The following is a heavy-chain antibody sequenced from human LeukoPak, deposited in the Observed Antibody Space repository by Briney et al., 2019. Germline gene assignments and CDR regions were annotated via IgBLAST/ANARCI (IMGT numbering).Heavy chain of an antibody. V-gene: IGHV3-13*01. Sequence: GGSLSLSCATSGFTFIDYDMHWVRQVIGKGLEWVSAIGIRGDTHYSGSVKGRFTISRENAESSLYLQMNSLRAEDTAVYYCARGGIQVSGIDEFDYWGQGTLVTVSS. CDR3: ARGGIQVSGIDEFDY. J-gene: IGHJ4*02. CDR1: GFTFIDYD. D-gene: IGHD6-19*01. CDR2: IGIRGDT.